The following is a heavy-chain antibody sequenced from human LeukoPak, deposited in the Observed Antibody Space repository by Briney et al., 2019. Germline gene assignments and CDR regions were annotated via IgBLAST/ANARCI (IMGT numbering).Heavy chain of an antibody. CDR2: INHSGST. V-gene: IGHV4-34*01. CDR3: ATLPYYYGSGSLY. Sequence: PSETLSLTCAVYGGSFSGYYWSWIRQPPGKGLEWIGEINHSGSTNYNPSLKSRVTISVDTSKNQFSLKLSSVTAADTAVYYCATLPYYYGSGSLYWGQGTLVTVSS. D-gene: IGHD3-10*01. J-gene: IGHJ4*02. CDR1: GGSFSGYY.